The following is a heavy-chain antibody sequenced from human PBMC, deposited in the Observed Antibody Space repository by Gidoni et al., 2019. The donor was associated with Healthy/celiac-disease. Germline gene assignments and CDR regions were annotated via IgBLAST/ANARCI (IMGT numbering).Heavy chain of an antibody. D-gene: IGHD2-15*01. CDR2: IYTSGST. V-gene: IGHV4-61*02. CDR3: ARAGLGYCSGGSCYREDWFDP. Sequence: QVQLQESGPGLVTPSQTLSLTCTVSVGSISSGSYYWSWIRPPAGKGLEWIGRIYTSGSTNYNPSLKSRVTISVDTSKNQFSLKLSSVTAADTAVYYCARAGLGYCSGGSCYREDWFDPWGQGTLVTVSS. J-gene: IGHJ5*02. CDR1: VGSISSGSYY.